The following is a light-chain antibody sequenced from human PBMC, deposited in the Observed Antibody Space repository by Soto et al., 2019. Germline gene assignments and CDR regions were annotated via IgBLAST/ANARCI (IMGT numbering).Light chain of an antibody. J-gene: IGKJ4*01. CDR2: GAS. V-gene: IGKV3-15*01. CDR3: QQYNNWPLT. Sequence: EIVMTQSPATLSVSPGERATLSCRTSQSINSNLAWYQQKPGQAPRLLIHGASTRATGIPARFSGSGSGTEFTLTISSLQSEDFAVYYCQQYNNWPLTFGGGTKGEIE. CDR1: QSINSN.